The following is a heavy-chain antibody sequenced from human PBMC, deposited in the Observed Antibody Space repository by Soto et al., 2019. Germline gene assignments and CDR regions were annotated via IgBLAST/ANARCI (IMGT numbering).Heavy chain of an antibody. Sequence: EVQLVESGGGLVQPGGSLRLSCAASGFTFSSYSMNWVRQAPGKGLEWVSYISSSSSTIYYADSVKGRFTISRDHAKNSLYLQMNSLRDEDTAVYYCARLQQLVPNFIDYWGQGTLVTVSS. CDR1: GFTFSSYS. J-gene: IGHJ4*02. CDR3: ARLQQLVPNFIDY. CDR2: ISSSSSTI. V-gene: IGHV3-48*02. D-gene: IGHD6-13*01.